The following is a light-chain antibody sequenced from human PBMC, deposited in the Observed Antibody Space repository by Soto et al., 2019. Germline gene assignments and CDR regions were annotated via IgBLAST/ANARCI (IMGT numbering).Light chain of an antibody. CDR1: SSDVGGYKY. V-gene: IGLV2-8*01. CDR2: EVT. J-gene: IGLJ1*01. CDR3: MSYTGSSLV. Sequence: QSALTQPPSASGSPGQSVTICCTGTSSDVGGYKYVSWYQQQHPGKAPKLIIYEVTKRPSGVPDRFSGSKSGNTASLTVSGLQAEDEADYYCMSYTGSSLVFGTGTKLTVL.